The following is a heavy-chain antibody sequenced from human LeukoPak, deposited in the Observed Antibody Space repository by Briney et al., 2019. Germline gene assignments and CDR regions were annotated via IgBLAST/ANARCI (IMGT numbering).Heavy chain of an antibody. Sequence: ASVKVSCKASGYSFTAFYIHWVRQAPGQGLEWMGWINPNSGGTNYAQKFQGRVTMTRDTSISTAYMELSRLRSDDTAVYYCARDVRGVIIRAMAHNWFDPWGQGTLVTVSS. CDR2: INPNSGGT. V-gene: IGHV1-2*02. CDR1: GYSFTAFY. J-gene: IGHJ5*02. CDR3: ARDVRGVIIRAMAHNWFDP. D-gene: IGHD3-10*02.